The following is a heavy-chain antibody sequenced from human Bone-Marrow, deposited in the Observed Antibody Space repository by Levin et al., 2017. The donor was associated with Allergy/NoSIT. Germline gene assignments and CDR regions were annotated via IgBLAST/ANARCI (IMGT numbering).Heavy chain of an antibody. CDR1: GYTFIAYY. D-gene: IGHD3-22*01. Sequence: ASVKVSCKASGYTFIAYYIHWVRQAPGQGPEWMGWITPNSGNTNYAQKFRGRVTLTWDTSTTTASMELSSLTFDDTAVYYCARDRADNFDSRGYDPDAFDIWGQGTVVTVSS. V-gene: IGHV1-2*02. CDR2: ITPNSGNT. J-gene: IGHJ3*02. CDR3: ARDRADNFDSRGYDPDAFDI.